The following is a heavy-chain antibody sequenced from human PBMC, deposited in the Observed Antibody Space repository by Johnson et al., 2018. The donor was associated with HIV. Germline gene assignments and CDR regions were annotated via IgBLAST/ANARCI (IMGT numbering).Heavy chain of an antibody. Sequence: VQLVESGGGVVRPGGSLRLSCAVSGFTFNDHGMSWVRQAPGKGLEWVSGINWNGGTKDYADSVKGRFTISRDNAKNSLYLQMNSLSAEDTSVYYCARYGETGKDAFDIWDQGTMVIVSS. J-gene: IGHJ3*02. D-gene: IGHD7-27*01. CDR2: INWNGGTK. CDR3: ARYGETGKDAFDI. CDR1: GFTFNDHG. V-gene: IGHV3-20*04.